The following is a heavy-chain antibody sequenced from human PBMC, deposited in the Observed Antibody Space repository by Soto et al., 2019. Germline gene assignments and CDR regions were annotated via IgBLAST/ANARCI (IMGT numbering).Heavy chain of an antibody. CDR2: ISSNGVGT. Sequence: EVQLAGSGGGLAQPGGSLRLSCAASGFTLSGYAMDWVRQAPGKGLEYVSGISSNGVGTYYANSVQGRFTISRDNSKNTVYLQMGSLRPEDMAVYYCARRARPDFYYMDVWGKGTTGTVSS. D-gene: IGHD6-6*01. CDR3: ARRARPDFYYMDV. V-gene: IGHV3-64*01. J-gene: IGHJ6*03. CDR1: GFTLSGYA.